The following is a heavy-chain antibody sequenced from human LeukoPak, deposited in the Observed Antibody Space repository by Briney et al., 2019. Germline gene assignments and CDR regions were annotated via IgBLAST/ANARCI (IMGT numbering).Heavy chain of an antibody. CDR3: AREGYYGSGSPPSLYFDY. CDR2: TSSDLNVK. Sequence: GGSLRVSCAASGFTFRNYVIHWVRQAPGKGLEWVAVTSSDLNVKLYADSVKGRFTISRDNSRSTLYLQMNSLRPEDTAIYYCAREGYYGSGSPPSLYFDYWGQGTLVTVSS. D-gene: IGHD3-10*01. J-gene: IGHJ4*02. V-gene: IGHV3-30-3*01. CDR1: GFTFRNYV.